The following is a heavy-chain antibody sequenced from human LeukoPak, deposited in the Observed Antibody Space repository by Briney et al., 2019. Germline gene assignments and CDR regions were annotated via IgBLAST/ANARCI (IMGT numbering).Heavy chain of an antibody. D-gene: IGHD4-17*01. V-gene: IGHV4-59*01. CDR3: ARVSQYGDYVDY. CDR1: GGSISSYY. J-gene: IGHJ4*02. Sequence: PLETLSLTCTVSGGSISSYYWSWIRQPPGKGLEWIGYIYYSGSTDYNPSLKSRVTISVDTSKNQFSLKLSSVTAADTAIYYCARVSQYGDYVDYWGQGTLVTVSS. CDR2: IYYSGST.